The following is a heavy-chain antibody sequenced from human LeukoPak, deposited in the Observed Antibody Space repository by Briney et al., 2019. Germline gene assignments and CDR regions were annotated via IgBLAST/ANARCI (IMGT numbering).Heavy chain of an antibody. V-gene: IGHV4-34*01. D-gene: IGHD6-13*01. CDR3: ARFGPRRVGSSSWPVTKRKTGFDY. CDR1: GFTFSSYA. Sequence: PGGSLRLSCAASGFTFSSYAMHWVRQAPGKGLEWIGEINHSGSTNYNPSLKSRVTISVDTSKNQFSLKLSSVTAADTAVYYCARFGPRRVGSSSWPVTKRKTGFDYWGQGTLVTVSS. CDR2: INHSGST. J-gene: IGHJ4*02.